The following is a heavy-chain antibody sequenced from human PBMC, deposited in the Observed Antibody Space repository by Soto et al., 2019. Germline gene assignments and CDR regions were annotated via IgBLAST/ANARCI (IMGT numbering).Heavy chain of an antibody. J-gene: IGHJ4*02. Sequence: SGPTLVNPTQTLTLTCTFSGFSLSTGGMCVNWIRQPPGKALEWLALIDWDDDEYYNTSLKTRLTISKDTSKKQVVLTMTNMAPVDTATYYCARTFNGFPDYWGQGTLVTVSS. V-gene: IGHV2-70*01. D-gene: IGHD2-8*01. CDR3: ARTFNGFPDY. CDR2: IDWDDDE. CDR1: GFSLSTGGMC.